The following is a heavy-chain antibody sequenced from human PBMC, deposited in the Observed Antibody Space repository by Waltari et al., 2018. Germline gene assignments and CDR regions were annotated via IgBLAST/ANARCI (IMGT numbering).Heavy chain of an antibody. CDR2: IYYSGST. D-gene: IGHD6-13*01. CDR3: ARADIAAAGTGFDY. V-gene: IGHV4-39*07. CDR1: GGSIRSSSYY. J-gene: IGHJ4*02. Sequence: QLQLQESGPGLVKPSETLSLTCTVSGGSIRSSSYYWGWIRQPPGKGLEWIGSIYYSGSTYYNPSLKSRVTISVDTSKNQFSLKLSSVTAADTAVYYCARADIAAAGTGFDYWGQGTLVTVSS.